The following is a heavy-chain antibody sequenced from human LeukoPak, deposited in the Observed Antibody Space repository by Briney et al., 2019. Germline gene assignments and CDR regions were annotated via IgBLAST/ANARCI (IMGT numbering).Heavy chain of an antibody. Sequence: SETLSLTCTVSGYSISSGYYWGWIRQPPGKGLEWIGSIYHSGNTYYNPSLKSRVIISVDTSKNQLSLKLSSVTAADTAVYYCARDGGSGNYAVDYWGQGTLVTVSS. V-gene: IGHV4-38-2*02. CDR3: ARDGGSGNYAVDY. J-gene: IGHJ4*02. CDR1: GYSISSGYY. D-gene: IGHD3-10*01. CDR2: IYHSGNT.